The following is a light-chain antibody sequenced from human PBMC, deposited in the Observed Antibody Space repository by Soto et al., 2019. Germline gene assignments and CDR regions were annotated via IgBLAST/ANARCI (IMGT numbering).Light chain of an antibody. CDR1: QSISSW. CDR3: QQYNSYPWT. CDR2: DAS. J-gene: IGKJ1*01. V-gene: IGKV1-5*01. Sequence: DIPLTQSPSTLSASVGGRVTITCRASQSISSWLAWYQQKPGKAPKLLIYDASSLESGVPSRFSGSGSGTEFTLTISSLQPDDFATYYCQQYNSYPWTFGQGTKVDIK.